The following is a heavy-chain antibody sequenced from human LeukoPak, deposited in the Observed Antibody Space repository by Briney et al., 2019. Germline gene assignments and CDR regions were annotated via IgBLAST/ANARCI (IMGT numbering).Heavy chain of an antibody. CDR3: ARRRSVRNFDY. Sequence: KPSETLSLTCAVYGGSFSGYYWSWIRQPPGKGLEWIGEINHSGSTNYNPSLKSRVTISVDTSKNQFSLKLSFVTAADTAVYYCARRRSVRNFDYWGQGTLVTVSS. CDR1: GGSFSGYY. D-gene: IGHD6-25*01. CDR2: INHSGST. V-gene: IGHV4-34*01. J-gene: IGHJ4*02.